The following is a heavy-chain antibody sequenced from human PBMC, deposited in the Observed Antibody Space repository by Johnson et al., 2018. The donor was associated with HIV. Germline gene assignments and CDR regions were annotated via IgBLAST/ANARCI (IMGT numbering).Heavy chain of an antibody. Sequence: VQLVESGGGLVQPGGSLRLSCAASGFTFSSYWMSWVRQAPGKGLEWVANIKQDGSEKYYADSVKGRFTISRDNSKNTLYLQMNSLRAEDTAVYYCAKVEQQLVEGAFDIWGQGTMVIVSS. CDR3: AKVEQQLVEGAFDI. V-gene: IGHV3-7*01. J-gene: IGHJ3*02. D-gene: IGHD6-13*01. CDR1: GFTFSSYW. CDR2: IKQDGSEK.